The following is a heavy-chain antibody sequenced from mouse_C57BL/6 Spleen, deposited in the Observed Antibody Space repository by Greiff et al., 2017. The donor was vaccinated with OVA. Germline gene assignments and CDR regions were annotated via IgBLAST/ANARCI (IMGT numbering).Heavy chain of an antibody. CDR1: GYTFTSYG. CDR3: ARPYYYGSSPGYFDV. V-gene: IGHV1-81*01. CDR2: FYPRSGNT. Sequence: QVQLQQSGAELARPGASVKLSCKASGYTFTSYGISWVKQRTGQGLVGIGEFYPRSGNTYYNEKFKGKATLTADKSSSTAYMELRSLTSEDSAVYVCARPYYYGSSPGYFDVWGTGTTVTVSS. D-gene: IGHD1-1*01. J-gene: IGHJ1*03.